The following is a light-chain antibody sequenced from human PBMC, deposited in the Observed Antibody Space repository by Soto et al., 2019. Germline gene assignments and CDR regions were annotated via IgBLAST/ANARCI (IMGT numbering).Light chain of an antibody. CDR2: AAS. CDR1: QGISNY. V-gene: IGKV1-27*01. J-gene: IGKJ4*01. CDR3: QKYTTVPA. Sequence: DIQMPQSPSSLSASVGDRVTITCRASQGISNYLAWYQQIPGKVPKLLISAASTLQSGVPSRFSGSGSGIDFTLTISSLQPEDVATYYCQKYTTVPAFGGGTKVEIK.